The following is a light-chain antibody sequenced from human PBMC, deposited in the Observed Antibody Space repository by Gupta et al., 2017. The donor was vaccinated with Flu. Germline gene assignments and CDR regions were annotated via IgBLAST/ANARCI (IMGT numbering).Light chain of an antibody. CDR3: AAWDDRLSGVV. J-gene: IGLJ2*01. CDR1: TSNIGKNY. V-gene: IGLV1-47*01. Sequence: TSNIGKNYVYWFQQFPGAPPNLLVYRNDHRPSGVPDRFSGTKSGTSASLAISGHRSEDAADYHSAAWDDRLSGVVFGGGTKLTVL. CDR2: RND.